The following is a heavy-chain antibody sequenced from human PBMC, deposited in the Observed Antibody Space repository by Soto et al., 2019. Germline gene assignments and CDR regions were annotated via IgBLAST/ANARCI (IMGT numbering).Heavy chain of an antibody. D-gene: IGHD2-8*02. V-gene: IGHV1-69*13. CDR3: AGVFTDEKSKYYFDY. CDR2: IIPILGTA. J-gene: IGHJ4*02. Sequence: SVKVSCKASGGTFSRYTITWVRQAPGQGLEWMGGIIPILGTANYAQKFQGRVTITADESTSTAYMELSSLRSEDTAVYYCAGVFTDEKSKYYFDYWGQGTLVTVSS. CDR1: GGTFSRYT.